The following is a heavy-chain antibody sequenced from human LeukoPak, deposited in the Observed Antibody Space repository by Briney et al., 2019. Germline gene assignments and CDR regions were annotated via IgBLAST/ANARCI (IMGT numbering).Heavy chain of an antibody. CDR1: GYTFTKYT. J-gene: IGHJ5*02. Sequence: ASVKVSCKASGYTFTKYTIHWVRQAPGQRLQWMGWIIACNGNPRYSQNFQGRVTFTRDTSATTAYMELSSLKFEDTAVYYCARDSGTEEGWFDPWGQGTLVTVSS. CDR2: IIACNGNP. V-gene: IGHV1-3*01. CDR3: ARDSGTEEGWFDP.